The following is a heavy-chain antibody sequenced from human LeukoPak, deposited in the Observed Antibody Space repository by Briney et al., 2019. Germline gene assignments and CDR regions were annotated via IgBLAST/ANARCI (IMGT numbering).Heavy chain of an antibody. V-gene: IGHV4-61*02. J-gene: IGHJ3*02. D-gene: IGHD3-3*01. CDR3: ARERSSTWPDYDFWSGYYTGIMGAFDI. CDR2: IYTSGST. Sequence: SETLSLTCTVSGGSISSGSYYWRWIRQPAGKGLEWIGRIYTSGSTNYNPSLKSRVTISVDTSKNQFSLKRSSVTAADTAVYYCARERSSTWPDYDFWSGYYTGIMGAFDIWGQGTMVTVSS. CDR1: GGSISSGSYY.